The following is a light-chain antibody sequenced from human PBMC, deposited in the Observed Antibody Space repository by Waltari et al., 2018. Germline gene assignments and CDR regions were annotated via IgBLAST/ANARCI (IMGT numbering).Light chain of an antibody. V-gene: IGKV1-39*01. CDR2: AAT. J-gene: IGKJ4*01. CDR3: QQSYSAPLT. CDR1: RDIFNY. Sequence: DIQMTQSPSSLSASVGDRVTITCLASRDIFNYLNWYQQKPGKAPKFLIHAATTLHSGVPSRFSGGGSGTDFTLTITSLQPEDFATYYCQQSYSAPLTFGGGTKVEI.